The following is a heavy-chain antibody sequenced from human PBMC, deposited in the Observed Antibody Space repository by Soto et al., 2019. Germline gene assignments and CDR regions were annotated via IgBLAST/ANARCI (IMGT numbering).Heavy chain of an antibody. J-gene: IGHJ4*02. CDR1: GASISSGDYF. CDR2: IYDSGSS. V-gene: IGHV4-30-4*01. CDR3: AREKGYISGPKNFDY. Sequence: SETLSLTCTVSGASISSGDYFWSWIRQPPGKGLEWIGYIYDSGSSYYNPSLKSRITMSVDTSKNQFSLKLSSVTAADTAVYFCAREKGYISGPKNFDYWGQGTLVTVSS. D-gene: IGHD5-12*01.